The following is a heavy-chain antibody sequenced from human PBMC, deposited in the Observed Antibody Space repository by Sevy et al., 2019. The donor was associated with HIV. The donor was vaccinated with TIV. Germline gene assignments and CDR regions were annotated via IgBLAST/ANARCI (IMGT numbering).Heavy chain of an antibody. CDR2: ISSSSSTI. Sequence: GWSLRLSCAASGFTFSTYSMNWVRQAPGKGLEWVSYISSSSSTIYYADSVKGRFTISRDNAKNSLYLQMNSLSDEDTAVYYCARASGTTWFDYWGQGTLVTVSS. CDR3: ARASGTTWFDY. D-gene: IGHD4-17*01. V-gene: IGHV3-48*02. CDR1: GFTFSTYS. J-gene: IGHJ4*02.